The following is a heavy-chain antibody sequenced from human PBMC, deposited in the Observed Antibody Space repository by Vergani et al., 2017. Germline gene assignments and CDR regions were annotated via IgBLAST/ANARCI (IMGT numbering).Heavy chain of an antibody. V-gene: IGHV3-49*03. CDR3: TRDPMIVVGDAFDI. Sequence: VQLVESGGGVVQPGRSLRLSCAASGFTFSSYAMSWFRQAPGKGLEWVGFIRSKAYGGTTEYAASVKGRFTISRDDSKSIAYLQMNSLKTEDTAVYYCTRDPMIVVGDAFDIWGQGTMVTVYS. CDR1: GFTFSSYA. J-gene: IGHJ3*02. CDR2: IRSKAYGGTT. D-gene: IGHD3-22*01.